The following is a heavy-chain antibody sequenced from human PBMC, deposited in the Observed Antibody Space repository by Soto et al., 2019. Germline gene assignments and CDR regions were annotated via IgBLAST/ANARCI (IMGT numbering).Heavy chain of an antibody. CDR3: AREGPSDFWSGSAFDY. D-gene: IGHD3-3*01. Sequence: QVQLVESGGGVVQPGRSLRLSCAASGFTFSSYGMHWVRQAPGKGLEWVAVIWYDGSNKYYADSVKGRFTISRDNSKNTLYLQMNSLRAEDTAVYYCAREGPSDFWSGSAFDYWGQGTLVTVSS. J-gene: IGHJ4*02. CDR1: GFTFSSYG. CDR2: IWYDGSNK. V-gene: IGHV3-33*01.